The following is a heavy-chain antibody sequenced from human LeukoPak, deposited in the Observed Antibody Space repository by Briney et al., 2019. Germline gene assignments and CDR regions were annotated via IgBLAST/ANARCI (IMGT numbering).Heavy chain of an antibody. D-gene: IGHD3-22*01. CDR3: AKRGVVIRVILVGFHKEANYFDS. CDR2: ISDSGGRT. J-gene: IGHJ4*02. CDR1: GFPLSHYG. V-gene: IGHV3-23*01. Sequence: GGSLRLPCTLSGFPLSHYGMSWVRQAPGKGLEWVAGISDSGGRTNYADSEKGRFSISRDNPKNTLYLQMNSLRAEDTAVYFCAKRGVVIRVILVGFHKEANYFDSWGQGALVTVSS.